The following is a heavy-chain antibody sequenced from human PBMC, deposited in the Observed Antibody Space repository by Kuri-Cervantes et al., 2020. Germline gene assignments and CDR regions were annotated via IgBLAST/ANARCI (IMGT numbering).Heavy chain of an antibody. V-gene: IGHV3-30-3*01. CDR1: GFTFSSYA. CDR3: ARDILAAAGTS. D-gene: IGHD6-13*01. CDR2: ISHDGSNK. J-gene: IGHJ4*02. Sequence: GESLKISCAASGFTFSSYAMHWVRQAPGKGLEWVAVISHDGSNKYYANSVKGRFTISRDNSKNTLYLQMNSLRAEDTAVYYCARDILAAAGTSWGQGTLVTVSS.